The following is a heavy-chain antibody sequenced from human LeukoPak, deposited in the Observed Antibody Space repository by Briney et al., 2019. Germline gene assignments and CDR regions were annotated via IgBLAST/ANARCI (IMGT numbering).Heavy chain of an antibody. V-gene: IGHV1-46*01. Sequence: ASVKVSCKASGYTFTSYFIHWVRQAPGEGLEWMGIINPTGGSTRYAQKFQGRVTMTRDTSTSTVYMGLSSLRSEDTAVYYCARGRVTATDGFDIWGQGTTVIVSS. CDR2: INPTGGST. D-gene: IGHD2-21*02. CDR3: ARGRVTATDGFDI. CDR1: GYTFTSYF. J-gene: IGHJ3*02.